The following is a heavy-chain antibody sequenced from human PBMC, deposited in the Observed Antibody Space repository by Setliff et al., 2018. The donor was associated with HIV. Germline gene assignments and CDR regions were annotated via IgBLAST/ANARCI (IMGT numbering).Heavy chain of an antibody. CDR3: ARSLGEIPAARGAVYFAY. V-gene: IGHV4-31*03. Sequence: SETLSLTCSVSGVSISSGGYYWSWIRQVPGKGLEWIGYIYHTGSAYYNPSLKSRVSTSVDTTKNQFSLRLSSVSAADTAVYYCARSLGEIPAARGAVYFAYWGQGTLVTV. D-gene: IGHD2-2*01. CDR2: IYHTGSA. J-gene: IGHJ4*02. CDR1: GVSISSGGYY.